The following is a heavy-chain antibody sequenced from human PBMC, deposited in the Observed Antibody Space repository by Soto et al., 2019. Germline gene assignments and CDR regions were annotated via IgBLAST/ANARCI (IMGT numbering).Heavy chain of an antibody. Sequence: PSETLSLTCTVSGGSISSYYWSWIRQPPGKGLEWIGYIYYSGSTNYNPSLKSRVTISVDTSKNQFSLKLSSVTAADTAVYCCARDRGGTYYDFWSGYNPPSYYYYYGMDVWGQGATVTVSS. J-gene: IGHJ6*02. CDR1: GGSISSYY. V-gene: IGHV4-59*01. CDR2: IYYSGST. D-gene: IGHD3-3*01. CDR3: ARDRGGTYYDFWSGYNPPSYYYYYGMDV.